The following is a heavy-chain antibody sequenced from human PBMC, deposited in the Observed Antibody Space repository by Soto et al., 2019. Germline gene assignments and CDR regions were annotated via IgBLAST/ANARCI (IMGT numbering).Heavy chain of an antibody. Sequence: GASVKVSCKASGGTFSSYAISWVRQAPGQGLEWMGGIIPIFGTANYAQKFQGRVTITADKSTSTAYMELSSPRSEDTAVYYCARAGSSGWYGDDYWGQGTLVTVSS. CDR3: ARAGSSGWYGDDY. V-gene: IGHV1-69*06. CDR2: IIPIFGTA. D-gene: IGHD6-19*01. J-gene: IGHJ4*02. CDR1: GGTFSSYA.